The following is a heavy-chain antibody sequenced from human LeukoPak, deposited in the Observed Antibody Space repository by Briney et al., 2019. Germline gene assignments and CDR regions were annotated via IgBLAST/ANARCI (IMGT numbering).Heavy chain of an antibody. CDR3: ARDKIESTGGTACDY. CDR1: GFTFSSHW. CDR2: IKQDGSET. J-gene: IGHJ4*02. Sequence: GGSLRLSCAASGFTFSSHWMSWVRQATGKGLEGVANIKQDGSETYYVDSVKGRFTVSKDNAKNSLYLQMNSLRVEDTAVYYCARDKIESTGGTACDYWGQGTLVTVSS. D-gene: IGHD2-8*02. V-gene: IGHV3-7*01.